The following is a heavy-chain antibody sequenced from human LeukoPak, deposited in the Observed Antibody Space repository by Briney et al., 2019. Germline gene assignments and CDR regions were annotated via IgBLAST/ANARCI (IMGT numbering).Heavy chain of an antibody. V-gene: IGHV4-59*01. J-gene: IGHJ6*02. D-gene: IGHD3-3*01. CDR1: GGSISSYY. CDR3: ARKSYDFWSGYYGGSGMDV. Sequence: SETLSLTCTGSGGSISSYYWSRIRQPPGKGLEWIGYIYYSGSTNYNPSLKSRVTISVDTSKNQFSLKRSSVTAADTAVDYCARKSYDFWSGYYGGSGMDVWGQGTTVTVSS. CDR2: IYYSGST.